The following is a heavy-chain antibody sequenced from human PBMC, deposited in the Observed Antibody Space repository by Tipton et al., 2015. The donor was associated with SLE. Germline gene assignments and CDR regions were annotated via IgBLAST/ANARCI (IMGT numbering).Heavy chain of an antibody. D-gene: IGHD1-1*01. V-gene: IGHV4-59*01. CDR3: ARDSLSGDNWFDP. CDR1: GASISSYY. Sequence: TLSLTCTVSGASISSYYWCWIRQPPGTGLEWIGNVYNSGSTNYNPSLKSRVTMSLDKSKNQFSLKLSSVTAADTAVYYCARDSLSGDNWFDPWGQGTLVTVSS. J-gene: IGHJ5*02. CDR2: VYNSGST.